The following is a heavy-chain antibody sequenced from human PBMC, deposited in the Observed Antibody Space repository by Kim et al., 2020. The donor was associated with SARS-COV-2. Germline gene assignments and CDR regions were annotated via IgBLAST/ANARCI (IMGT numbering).Heavy chain of an antibody. Sequence: GGSLRLSCTASGFTFGDYAMSWVRQAPGKGLEWVGFIRSKAYGGTTEYAASVKGRFTISRDDSKSIAYLQMNSLKTEDTAVYYCTRPHYDFWSGYGGYWGQGTLVTVSS. CDR3: TRPHYDFWSGYGGY. D-gene: IGHD3-3*01. J-gene: IGHJ4*02. CDR1: GFTFGDYA. CDR2: IRSKAYGGTT. V-gene: IGHV3-49*04.